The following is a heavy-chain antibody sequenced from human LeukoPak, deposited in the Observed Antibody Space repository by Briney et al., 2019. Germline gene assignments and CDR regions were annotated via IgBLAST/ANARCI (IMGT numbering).Heavy chain of an antibody. V-gene: IGHV3-11*01. CDR3: ARDHRSGSFNYGDYH. CDR1: GFTFGDYY. CDR2: ISSSGSTI. D-gene: IGHD4-17*01. J-gene: IGHJ4*02. Sequence: GESLRLSCAASGFTFGDYYMSWIRQAPGKGLEWVSYISSSGSTIYYADSVKGRFTISRDNAKNSLYLQMNSLRAEDTAVYYCARDHRSGSFNYGDYHWGQGTLVTVSS.